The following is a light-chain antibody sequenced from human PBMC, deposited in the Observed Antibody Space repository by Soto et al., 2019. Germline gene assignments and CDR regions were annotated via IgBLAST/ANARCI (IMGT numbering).Light chain of an antibody. CDR2: SDN. CDR3: DGWACSLNGFTGV. CDR1: SSNIETNT. Sequence: QSVLTQPPSASGTPGQRVTISCSGSSSNIETNTVNWYQQLPGMAPKLLIHSDNQRPSGVPDRFSGSKSGTSASLAISGLQPRDEDEDYCDGWACSLNGFTGVFGGGTQLTVL. V-gene: IGLV1-44*01. J-gene: IGLJ3*02.